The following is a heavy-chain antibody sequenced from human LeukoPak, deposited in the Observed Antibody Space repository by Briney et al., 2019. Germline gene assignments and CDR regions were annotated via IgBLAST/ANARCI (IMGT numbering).Heavy chain of an antibody. D-gene: IGHD3-10*01. CDR3: ARQTMVRGAYIDY. J-gene: IGHJ4*02. CDR2: ISSSSSYI. Sequence: PGGSLRLSCAASGFTFSSYSMNWVRQAPGKGLEWVSSISSSSSYIYYADSVKGRFTISRDNAKNSLYLQMNSLRAEDTAVYYCARQTMVRGAYIDYWGQETLVTVSS. CDR1: GFTFSSYS. V-gene: IGHV3-21*04.